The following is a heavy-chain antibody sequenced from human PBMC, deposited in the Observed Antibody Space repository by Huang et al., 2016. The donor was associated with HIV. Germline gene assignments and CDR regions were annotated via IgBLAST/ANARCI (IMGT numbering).Heavy chain of an antibody. CDR3: ARHREGPVAYYSGWGSHLNYMDV. D-gene: IGHD3-10*01. V-gene: IGHV4-39*01. CDR1: GGSIRSSDYH. J-gene: IGHJ6*03. Sequence: QLLLQESGPGLVKPSEALALTCAVSGGSIRSSDYHWGWIRQPPGKGLEWIGSIYDKVSTHDRPSLKSRVTIAVDTSKNLFFLNLTSMTAADTAVYYCARHREGPVAYYSGWGSHLNYMDVWGRGRTVVVSS. CDR2: IYDKVST.